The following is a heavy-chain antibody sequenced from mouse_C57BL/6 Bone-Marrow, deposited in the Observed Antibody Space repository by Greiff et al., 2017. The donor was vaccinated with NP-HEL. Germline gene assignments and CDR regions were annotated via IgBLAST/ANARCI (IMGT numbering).Heavy chain of an antibody. CDR2: IDPSDSYT. D-gene: IGHD1-1*01. V-gene: IGHV1-69*01. Sequence: QVQLQQPGAELVMPGASVKLSCKASGYTFTSYWMHWVKQRPGQGLEWIGEIDPSDSYTNYNQKFKGKSTLTVDKSSSTAYMQLSSLTSEDSAVYDCARGYYYGSLWGQGTLVTVAA. J-gene: IGHJ3*01. CDR1: GYTFTSYW. CDR3: ARGYYYGSL.